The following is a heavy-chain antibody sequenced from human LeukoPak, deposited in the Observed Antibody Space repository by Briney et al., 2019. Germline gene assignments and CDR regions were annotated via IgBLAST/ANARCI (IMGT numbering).Heavy chain of an antibody. CDR1: GYTFTGYY. D-gene: IGHD3-10*01. CDR3: ARFSSNSRGSGSYYNKLFDY. CDR2: INPNSGGT. J-gene: IGHJ4*02. V-gene: IGHV1-2*06. Sequence: GASVKVSCKASGYTFTGYYMHCVRQAPGQGLEWMGRINPNSGGTNYAQKFQGRVTMTRDTSISTAYMELSRLRSDDTAVYYCARFSSNSRGSGSYYNKLFDYWGQGTLVTVSS.